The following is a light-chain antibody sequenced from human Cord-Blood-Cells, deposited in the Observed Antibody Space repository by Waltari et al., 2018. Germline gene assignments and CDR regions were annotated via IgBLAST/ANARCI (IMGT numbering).Light chain of an antibody. J-gene: IGLJ2*01. CDR2: EGS. CDR1: SRDVGSYNL. Sequence: QSALTQPASVSGSPGQSNTISCTGTSRDVGSYNLVSWYQQHPGKAPKLMIYEGSKRPSGVSNRFSGSKSGNTASLTISGLQAEDEAVYYCCSYAGSSTLVFGGGTKLTVL. CDR3: CSYAGSSTLV. V-gene: IGLV2-23*01.